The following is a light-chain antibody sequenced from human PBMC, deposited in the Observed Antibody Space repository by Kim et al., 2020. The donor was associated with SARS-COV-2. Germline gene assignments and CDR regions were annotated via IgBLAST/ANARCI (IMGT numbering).Light chain of an antibody. CDR3: CSYAGTWV. CDR2: EVS. CDR1: SSDVGGYNS. J-gene: IGLJ3*02. Sequence: SPGESVTVACTGVSSDVGGYNSGSWYQQHPDKAPKLMIYEVSKRPSGVPGRFSGSKSGITASLTISGLQADDEADYYCCSYAGTWVFGGGTQLTVL. V-gene: IGLV2-11*03.